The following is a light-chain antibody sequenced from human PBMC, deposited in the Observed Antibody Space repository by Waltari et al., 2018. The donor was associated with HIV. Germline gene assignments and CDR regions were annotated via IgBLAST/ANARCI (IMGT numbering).Light chain of an antibody. J-gene: IGKJ5*01. Sequence: DIVMTQSPLSLPVTPGEPASISCRSSQSLLHRNGYNYLDWYLQKPGQSPQLLIYLGSNRASGVPYRFSGSGSGTDFTLKISRVEAEDVGVYYCMQALQTPTFGQGTRLEIK. CDR3: MQALQTPT. CDR1: QSLLHRNGYNY. CDR2: LGS. V-gene: IGKV2-28*01.